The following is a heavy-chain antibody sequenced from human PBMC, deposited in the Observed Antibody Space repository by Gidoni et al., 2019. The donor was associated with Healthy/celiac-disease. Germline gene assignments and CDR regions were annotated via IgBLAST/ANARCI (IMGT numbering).Heavy chain of an antibody. Sequence: QVQLQESGPGLVQPSAALSLTCAVSGGSLSSTNWWSWVRQPPGKGLEWSGEISHSGSTNYNPSLKSRVTISVDKSKNQFSLKLSSVTAADTAVYYCARASHIVGATEGGAFDIWGQGTMVTVSS. V-gene: IGHV4-4*02. CDR3: ARASHIVGATEGGAFDI. CDR1: GGSLSSTNW. CDR2: ISHSGST. J-gene: IGHJ3*02. D-gene: IGHD1-26*01.